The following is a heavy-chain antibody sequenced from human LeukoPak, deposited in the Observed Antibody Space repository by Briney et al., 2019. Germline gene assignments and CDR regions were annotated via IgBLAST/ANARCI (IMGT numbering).Heavy chain of an antibody. D-gene: IGHD5-18*01. J-gene: IGHJ6*02. CDR1: GGSFSGYY. CDR2: INHSGST. Sequence: ASETLSLTCAVYGGSFSGYYWSWIRQPPGKGLEWIGEINHSGSTNYNPSLKSRVTISVDTSKNQFSLKLGSVTAADTAVYYCARGRTTGYSYGRGPYYYYYYGMDVWGQGTTVTVSS. CDR3: ARGRTTGYSYGRGPYYYYYYGMDV. V-gene: IGHV4-34*01.